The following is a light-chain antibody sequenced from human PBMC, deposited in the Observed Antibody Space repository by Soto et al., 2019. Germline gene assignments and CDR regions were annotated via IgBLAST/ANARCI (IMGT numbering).Light chain of an antibody. J-gene: IGKJ2*01. V-gene: IGKV1-27*01. CDR3: QKYNFDTPGFT. CDR1: QGISNY. Sequence: DVQMTQSPSSLSASVGDRVTITCQASQGISNYLAWFQQRPGKVPKLLIYAASTLQSGVPSRFSGGGSGTEFTLTISGLQPEDVATYYCQKYNFDTPGFTFGQGTKLEI. CDR2: AAS.